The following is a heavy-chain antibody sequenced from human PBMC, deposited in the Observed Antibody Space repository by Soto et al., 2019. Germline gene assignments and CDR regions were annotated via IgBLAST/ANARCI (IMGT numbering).Heavy chain of an antibody. Sequence: SETLSLTCTVSGASVSSSSYYWGWIRQPPGKGLEWIGSIYYSGSTYYNPSLKSRVTISVDTSKNQFSLKLSSVTAADTAVYYCARLNAGTTYYYYGMDVWGQGTTVTVSS. D-gene: IGHD1-7*01. V-gene: IGHV4-39*01. CDR1: GASVSSSSYY. CDR3: ARLNAGTTYYYYGMDV. J-gene: IGHJ6*02. CDR2: IYYSGST.